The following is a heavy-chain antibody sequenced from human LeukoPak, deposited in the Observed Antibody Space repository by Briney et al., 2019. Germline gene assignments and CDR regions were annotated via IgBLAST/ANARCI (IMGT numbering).Heavy chain of an antibody. CDR1: GGTFSSYA. J-gene: IGHJ6*03. V-gene: IGHV1-69*05. D-gene: IGHD3-22*01. CDR3: ARTGLGDYDSSGYLGYYYYYMDV. Sequence: APVKVSCKASGGTFSSYAISWVRQAPGQGLEWMGGIIPIFGTANYAQKFQGRVTITTDESTSTAYMELSSLRSEDTAVYYCARTGLGDYDSSGYLGYYYYYMDVWGKGTTVTVSS. CDR2: IIPIFGTA.